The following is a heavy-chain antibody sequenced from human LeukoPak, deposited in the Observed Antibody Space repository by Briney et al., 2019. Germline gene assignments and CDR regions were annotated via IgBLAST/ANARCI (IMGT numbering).Heavy chain of an antibody. V-gene: IGHV1-2*02. CDR1: GYTFTGYY. CDR3: ARDQVTMVRGVIRY. CDR2: INPKSGGT. Sequence: ASVKVSCKASGYTFTGYYMHWVRQAPGQGLEWMGWINPKSGGTNYAQKFQGRVTMTRDTSISTAYMELSRLRSDDTAVYYCARDQVTMVRGVIRYWGQGTLVTVSS. D-gene: IGHD3-10*01. J-gene: IGHJ4*02.